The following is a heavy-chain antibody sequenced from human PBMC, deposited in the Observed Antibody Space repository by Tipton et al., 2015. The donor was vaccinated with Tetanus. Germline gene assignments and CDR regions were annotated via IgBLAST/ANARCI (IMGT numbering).Heavy chain of an antibody. D-gene: IGHD2-21*02. CDR3: ARTAVNWFDP. J-gene: IGHJ5*02. CDR1: GGSINSGTFY. V-gene: IGHV4-39*01. CDR2: IHYNGNT. Sequence: TLSLTCTVSGGSINSGTFYWDWIRQTPGKGLEWIGNIHYNGNTLQNPSLKSRVTMSLDKSKNQFSLKLRSVTAADTAFYYCARTAVNWFDPWGQGILVTVSS.